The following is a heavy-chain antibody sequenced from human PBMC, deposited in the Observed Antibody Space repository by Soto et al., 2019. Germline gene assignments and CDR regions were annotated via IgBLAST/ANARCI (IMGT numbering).Heavy chain of an antibody. CDR2: IYYSGST. D-gene: IGHD2-2*03. Sequence: SETLSLTCTVSGGSISSSSYSWGWIRQPPGKGLEWIGNIYYSGSTYYNPSLKSRVTISVDTSKNEFSLRLSSVTAADTAVYYCARLNGYCVSTNCHGYYGMDVWGQGTTVT. J-gene: IGHJ6*02. CDR3: ARLNGYCVSTNCHGYYGMDV. CDR1: GGSISSSSYS. V-gene: IGHV4-39*01.